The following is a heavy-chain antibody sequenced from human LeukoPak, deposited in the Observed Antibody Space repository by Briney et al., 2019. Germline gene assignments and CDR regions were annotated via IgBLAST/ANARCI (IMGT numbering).Heavy chain of an antibody. V-gene: IGHV3-23*01. CDR1: GFTFSSYG. D-gene: IGHD1-7*01. Sequence: GGSLRLSCEGSGFTFSSYGMSWVRQAPGKGLEWVSSITGSSAYTYYADSVRGRFTISRDKSKNTVYLQMNSLRAEDTAAYYCAKGVGITGTGAFDIWGQGTMVTVSS. J-gene: IGHJ3*02. CDR3: AKGVGITGTGAFDI. CDR2: ITGSSAYT.